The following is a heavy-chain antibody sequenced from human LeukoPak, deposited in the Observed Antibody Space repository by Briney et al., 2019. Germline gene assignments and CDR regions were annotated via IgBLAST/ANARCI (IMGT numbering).Heavy chain of an antibody. D-gene: IGHD4-17*01. Sequence: PGGSLRLSCAASGFTFSSYSMNWVRQAPGKGLEWVSSSSSSSSYIYYADSVKGRFTISRDNAKNSLYLQMNSLRAEDTAVYYCARDYYGDYGRYNWFDPWGQGTLVTVSS. J-gene: IGHJ5*02. CDR2: SSSSSSYI. CDR1: GFTFSSYS. V-gene: IGHV3-21*01. CDR3: ARDYYGDYGRYNWFDP.